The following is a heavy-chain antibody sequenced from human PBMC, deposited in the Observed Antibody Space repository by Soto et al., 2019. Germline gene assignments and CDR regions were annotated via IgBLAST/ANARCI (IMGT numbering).Heavy chain of an antibody. V-gene: IGHV2-70*01. CDR3: ARIRGIAAAGIKGYYYYGMDV. CDR2: IDWYDDK. J-gene: IGHJ6*02. CDR1: GFSLSTSEMC. Sequence: SGPTLVNPTQTLTLTCTFSGFSLSTSEMCVSWIRQPPGKALEWLALIDWYDDKYYSTSLKTRLTISKDTSKNQVVLTMTNMDPVDTATYYCARIRGIAAAGIKGYYYYGMDVWGQGTTVTVSS. D-gene: IGHD6-13*01.